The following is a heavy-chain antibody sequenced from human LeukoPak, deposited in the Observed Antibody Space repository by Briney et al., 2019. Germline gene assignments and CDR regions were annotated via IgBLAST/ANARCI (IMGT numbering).Heavy chain of an antibody. D-gene: IGHD3-9*01. CDR2: MNPNSGNT. J-gene: IGHJ5*02. Sequence: GASVKVSCKASGYTFTSYDINWVRLATGQGLEWMGWMNPNSGNTGYAQKFQGRVTMTRNTSISTAYMELSSLRSEDTAVYYCARVLRYLDWLSHPHWFDPWGQGTLVTVSS. CDR1: GYTFTSYD. V-gene: IGHV1-8*01. CDR3: ARVLRYLDWLSHPHWFDP.